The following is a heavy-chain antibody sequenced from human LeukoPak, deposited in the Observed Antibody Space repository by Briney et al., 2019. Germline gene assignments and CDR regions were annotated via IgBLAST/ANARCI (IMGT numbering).Heavy chain of an antibody. CDR1: GFTLSGYF. Sequence: PGGSLGLSCAASGFTLSGYFMSWVRQAPGEGLEWVASIKGDGSEKYYVDSVKGRFTISRDNAKNSLYLQMNSLRAEDTAVYYCARDRGWRSSGYYLYYFDFWGQGTLVTVSS. D-gene: IGHD3-22*01. CDR2: IKGDGSEK. CDR3: ARDRGWRSSGYYLYYFDF. J-gene: IGHJ4*02. V-gene: IGHV3-7*01.